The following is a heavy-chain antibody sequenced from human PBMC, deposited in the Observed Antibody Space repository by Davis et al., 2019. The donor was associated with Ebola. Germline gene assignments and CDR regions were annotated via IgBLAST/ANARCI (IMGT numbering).Heavy chain of an antibody. CDR3: AKDTSNVWFDV. J-gene: IGHJ3*01. CDR2: ISFDGTNK. D-gene: IGHD6-19*01. CDR1: GFTLNSCA. Sequence: GESLKISCAASGFTLNSCAMFWVRQAPGKGLEWVATISFDGTNKFYTDSVRGRFTISRDDSRNTMYLQMNSLRADDTALYYCAKDTSNVWFDVWGQGTMVTVSS. V-gene: IGHV3-30*18.